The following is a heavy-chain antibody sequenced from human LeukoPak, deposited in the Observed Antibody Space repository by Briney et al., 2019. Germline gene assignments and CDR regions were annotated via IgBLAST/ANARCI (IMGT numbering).Heavy chain of an antibody. Sequence: SETLSLTCTVSGGSISSYYWSWIRQPPGKGLEWIGYICYSGSTNYNPSLKSRVTISVDTSKNQFSLKLSSVTAADTAVYYCARDTDTGIDYWGQGTLVTVSS. V-gene: IGHV4-59*01. CDR1: GGSISSYY. J-gene: IGHJ4*02. D-gene: IGHD5-18*01. CDR3: ARDTDTGIDY. CDR2: ICYSGST.